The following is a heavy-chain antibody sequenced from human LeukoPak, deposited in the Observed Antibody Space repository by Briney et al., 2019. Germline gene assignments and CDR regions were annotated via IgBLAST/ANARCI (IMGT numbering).Heavy chain of an antibody. Sequence: SETLSLTCTVSGGSIRSRNYYWDSIRQPPGKGLEWVGNFYDSGSTYYNPSLKSRVTISGDTSKNQFSLKLTSVTAADTAVYYCARHTRPGCSGYENAFDIWGQGTMVTVSS. CDR2: FYDSGST. CDR1: GGSIRSRNYY. CDR3: ARHTRPGCSGYENAFDI. J-gene: IGHJ3*02. V-gene: IGHV4-39*01. D-gene: IGHD5-12*01.